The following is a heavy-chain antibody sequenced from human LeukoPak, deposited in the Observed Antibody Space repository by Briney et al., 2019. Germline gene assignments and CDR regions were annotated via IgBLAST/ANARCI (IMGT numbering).Heavy chain of an antibody. J-gene: IGHJ3*02. CDR1: GGSISTYY. D-gene: IGHD3-22*01. Sequence: SETLSLTCAVSGGSISTYYWSWIRQPPGKGLEWTGYIHYSGSTNYNPSLKSRVTILVDTSKNQFSLRLSSVTAADTAVYYCARGGLDSNGYWTAFDIRGQGTMVTVSS. V-gene: IGHV4-59*01. CDR3: ARGGLDSNGYWTAFDI. CDR2: IHYSGST.